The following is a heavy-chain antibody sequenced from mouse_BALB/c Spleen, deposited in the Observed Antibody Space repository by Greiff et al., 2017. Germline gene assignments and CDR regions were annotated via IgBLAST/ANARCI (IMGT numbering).Heavy chain of an antibody. D-gene: IGHD1-1*01. V-gene: IGHV14-3*02. Sequence: EVQLQQSGAELVKPGASVKLSCTASGFNIKDSYMHWVKQRPEQGLEWIGRIDPANGNTKYDPKFQGKATITADTSSNTAYLQLSSLTSEDTAVYYCAFYGSSYYAMDYWGQGTSVTVSS. CDR3: AFYGSSYYAMDY. CDR2: IDPANGNT. J-gene: IGHJ4*01. CDR1: GFNIKDSY.